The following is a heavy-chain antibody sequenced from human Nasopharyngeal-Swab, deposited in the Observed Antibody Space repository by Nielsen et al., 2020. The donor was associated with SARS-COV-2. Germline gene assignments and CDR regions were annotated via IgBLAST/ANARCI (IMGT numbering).Heavy chain of an antibody. CDR2: IWYDGSNK. CDR1: GFTFSSYG. CDR3: ARDPNGYDVWYFDY. D-gene: IGHD5-12*01. J-gene: IGHJ4*02. V-gene: IGHV3-33*01. Sequence: GGSLRLSCAASGFTFSSYGMHWVRQAPGKGLEWVAVIWYDGSNKYYADSVKGRFTISRDNSKNTLYLQMNSLRAEDTAVYYCARDPNGYDVWYFDYWGQGTLVTVSS.